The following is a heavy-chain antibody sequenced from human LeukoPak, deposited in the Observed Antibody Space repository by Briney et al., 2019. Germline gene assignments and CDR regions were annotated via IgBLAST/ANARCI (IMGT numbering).Heavy chain of an antibody. CDR2: IKQDGSEK. D-gene: IGHD6-13*01. CDR3: AREEQQLGAYYFDY. CDR1: EFTFSTYA. V-gene: IGHV3-7*01. Sequence: GGSLRLSCAASEFTFSTYAMSWVRQAPGKGLEWVANIKQDGSEKYYVDSVKGRFTISRDNAKNSLYLQMNSLRAEDTAVYYCAREEQQLGAYYFDYWGQGTLVTVSS. J-gene: IGHJ4*02.